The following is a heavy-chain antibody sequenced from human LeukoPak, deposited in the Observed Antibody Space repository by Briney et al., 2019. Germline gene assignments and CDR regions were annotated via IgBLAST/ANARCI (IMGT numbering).Heavy chain of an antibody. Sequence: GGSLRLSCAASGFAVTTLAMTWVRQAPGKGLEWVSVIGESDGSTYYADSVKGRFTISRDESKNTLYLQMNSPRAEDTAAYYCVQGPTDSCWEKLHDWGQGTLVTVSS. CDR1: GFAVTTLA. V-gene: IGHV3-23*01. CDR2: IGESDGST. CDR3: VQGPTDSCWEKLHD. D-gene: IGHD1-26*01. J-gene: IGHJ4*01.